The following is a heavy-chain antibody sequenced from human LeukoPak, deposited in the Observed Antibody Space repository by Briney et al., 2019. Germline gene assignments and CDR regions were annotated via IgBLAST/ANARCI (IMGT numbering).Heavy chain of an antibody. CDR2: IDVHSNTI. J-gene: IGHJ3*02. CDR3: ARTYDFGRGPPGDAFDN. D-gene: IGHD3-3*01. V-gene: IGHV3-48*01. CDR1: GFTFSSYS. Sequence: GGSLRLSCAASGFTFSSYSMNWVRQAPGKGLEWISYIDVHSNTIYYADSVQGRFTISRDNARESVFLQMDSLRVDDTAVYYCARTYDFGRGPPGDAFDNWGPWTWVIVSS.